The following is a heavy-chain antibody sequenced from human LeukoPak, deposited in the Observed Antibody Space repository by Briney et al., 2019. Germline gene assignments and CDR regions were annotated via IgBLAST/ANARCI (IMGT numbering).Heavy chain of an antibody. V-gene: IGHV3-20*04. Sequence: GGSLRLSCATSGFKFDDYGMSWVRQAPGKGPEWISGITWNAGRTDYADSVKGRFTISRDNAKNSLYLQMNSLRAEDTAVYYCAELGITMIGGVWGKGTTVTISS. CDR2: ITWNAGRT. D-gene: IGHD3-10*02. CDR3: AELGITMIGGV. J-gene: IGHJ6*04. CDR1: GFKFDDYG.